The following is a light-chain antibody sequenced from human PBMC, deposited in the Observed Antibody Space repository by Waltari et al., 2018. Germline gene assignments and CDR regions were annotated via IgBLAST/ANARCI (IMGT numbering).Light chain of an antibody. Sequence: QSALTQPRSVSGSPGQSVAISCTGNSSDVGGDNYSPWYHKHPGKAPKIIIYDVTKRPPGVPDRFSGSKSGNTASLTISGLQAEDEADYYCCSYAGSDTYVFGTGTEVTVL. J-gene: IGLJ1*01. CDR3: CSYAGSDTYV. V-gene: IGLV2-11*01. CDR2: DVT. CDR1: SSDVGGDNY.